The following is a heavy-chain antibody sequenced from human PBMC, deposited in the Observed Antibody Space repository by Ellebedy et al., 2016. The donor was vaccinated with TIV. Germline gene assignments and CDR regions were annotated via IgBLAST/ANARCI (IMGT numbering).Heavy chain of an antibody. CDR2: IYHSGST. V-gene: IGHV4-30-2*01. CDR3: ARGCTGTTGGCYYYYGMDV. J-gene: IGHJ6*02. Sequence: SETLSLTCAVSGGSISSGGYSWSWIRQPPGKGLEWIGYIYHSGSTYYNPSLKSRVTISVDRSKNQFSLKLSSVTAADTAVYYCARGCTGTTGGCYYYYGMDVWGQGTTVTVSS. D-gene: IGHD1-7*01. CDR1: GGSISSGGYS.